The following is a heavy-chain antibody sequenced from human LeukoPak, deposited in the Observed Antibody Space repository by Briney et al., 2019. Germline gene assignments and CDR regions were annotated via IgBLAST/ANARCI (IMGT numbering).Heavy chain of an antibody. CDR3: AKDFARIGGGYNWGGYYMDV. CDR2: IWYDGSNK. CDR1: GFTLSSYG. Sequence: GRSLRLSCAASGFTLSSYGMHWVRQAPGKGLEWVAVIWYDGSNKYYADSVKGRFTISRDNSKNTLYLQMNSLRAEDTAVYYCAKDFARIGGGYNWGGYYMDVWGKGTTVTVSS. V-gene: IGHV3-33*06. D-gene: IGHD5-24*01. J-gene: IGHJ6*03.